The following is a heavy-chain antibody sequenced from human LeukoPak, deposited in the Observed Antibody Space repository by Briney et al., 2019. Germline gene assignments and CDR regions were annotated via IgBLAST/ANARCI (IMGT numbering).Heavy chain of an antibody. Sequence: SETLSLTCAVSGGSISSGNYCWSWIRQPAGKGLEWIGHIYISGNTNYNPSLKSRVAISVDTSKNQFSLKLSSVTAADTAVYYCAVIVGAIPYKFDPWGQGTLVTVSS. CDR3: AVIVGAIPYKFDP. CDR1: GGSISSGNYC. CDR2: IYISGNT. D-gene: IGHD1-26*01. J-gene: IGHJ5*02. V-gene: IGHV4-61*09.